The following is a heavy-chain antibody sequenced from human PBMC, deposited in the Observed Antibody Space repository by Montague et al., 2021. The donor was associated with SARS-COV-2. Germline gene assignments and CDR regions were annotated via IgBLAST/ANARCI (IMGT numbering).Heavy chain of an antibody. Sequence: SETLSLTCAVSGGSFHIFSWGWIRQSPGKGLEWIGEIDYSGDTKYNPSLKSRVTISVDTYRKQVSLRLTSVTAADTATYYCARGVYNRVIFVVSPRYYFDYWGQGNMVAVSA. V-gene: IGHV4-34*01. J-gene: IGHJ4*02. D-gene: IGHD3-9*01. CDR3: ARGVYNRVIFVVSPRYYFDY. CDR1: GGSFHIFS. CDR2: IDYSGDT.